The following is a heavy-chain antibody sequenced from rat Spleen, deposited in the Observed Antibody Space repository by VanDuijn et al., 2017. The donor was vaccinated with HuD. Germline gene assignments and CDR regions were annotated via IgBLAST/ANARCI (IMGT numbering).Heavy chain of an antibody. Sequence: EVQLVESDGGLVQPGRSLKLSCAASGVTFSNYGMAWVRQAPKKGLEWVATIIYDGSRTYYRDSVEGRFTISRDNAKDTLYLQMDSPRSEDTATYYCARQPGTLDYWYFDFWGPGTMVTVSS. CDR1: GVTFSNYG. D-gene: IGHD5-1*01. J-gene: IGHJ1*01. V-gene: IGHV5S10*01. CDR2: IIYDGSRT. CDR3: ARQPGTLDYWYFDF.